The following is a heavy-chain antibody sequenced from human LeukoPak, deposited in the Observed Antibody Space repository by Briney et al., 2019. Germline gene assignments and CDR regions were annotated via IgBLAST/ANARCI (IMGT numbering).Heavy chain of an antibody. D-gene: IGHD3-22*01. J-gene: IGHJ4*02. CDR2: ISYDGSHK. CDR3: AKGFDSSGYYQPLPFDY. V-gene: IGHV3-30*18. Sequence: GRSLRPSCAASGFTFSSYGMHWVRQAPGKGLEWVAVISYDGSHKSYADSVKGRFTIARDNSKNTLYLQMNSLRAEDTAVYHCAKGFDSSGYYQPLPFDYWGQGTLVTVSS. CDR1: GFTFSSYG.